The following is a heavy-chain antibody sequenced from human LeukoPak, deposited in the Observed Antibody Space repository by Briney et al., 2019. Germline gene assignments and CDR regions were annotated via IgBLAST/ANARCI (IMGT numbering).Heavy chain of an antibody. J-gene: IGHJ4*02. D-gene: IGHD3-9*01. V-gene: IGHV3-48*02. CDR1: GFTFSSYS. CDR2: ISSSSSTI. CDR3: ARDPRTYYDILTGYYTLDY. Sequence: GGSLRLSCAASGFTFSSYSMNWVRPAPGKGREWVSYISSSSSTIYSAHSVKCRFTISRDNAKNSLYLQMNSLRDEDTAVYYCARDPRTYYDILTGYYTLDYWGQGTLVTVSS.